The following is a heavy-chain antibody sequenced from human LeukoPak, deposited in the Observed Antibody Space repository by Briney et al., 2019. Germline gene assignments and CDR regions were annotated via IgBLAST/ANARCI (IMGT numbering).Heavy chain of an antibody. Sequence: GGSLRLSCAASGFTFSSYSMNWVRQAPGKGLEWVSSISSSSSYIYYADSVKGRFTISRDNAKNSLYLQMNSLRAEDTAVYYCARGNLAARLFDYWGQGTLVTVSS. D-gene: IGHD6-6*01. V-gene: IGHV3-21*01. CDR2: ISSSSSYI. J-gene: IGHJ4*02. CDR1: GFTFSSYS. CDR3: ARGNLAARLFDY.